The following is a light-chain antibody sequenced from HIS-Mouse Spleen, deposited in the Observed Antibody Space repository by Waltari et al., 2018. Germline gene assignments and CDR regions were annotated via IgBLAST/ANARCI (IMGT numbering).Light chain of an antibody. Sequence: DVVMTQSPLSLPVTLGQPASISCRSSQSLVHSDGNTYWNWFQQRPGQSPRRLIYKVSNRDAGVPDRFSGRGSGTDFTLKISRVEAEDVGVYYCMQGTHWLTFGGGTKVEIK. CDR1: QSLVHSDGNTY. J-gene: IGKJ4*01. CDR2: KVS. V-gene: IGKV2-30*02. CDR3: MQGTHWLT.